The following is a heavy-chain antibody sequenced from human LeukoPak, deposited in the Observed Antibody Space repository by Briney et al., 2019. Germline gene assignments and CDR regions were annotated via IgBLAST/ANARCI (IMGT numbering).Heavy chain of an antibody. CDR1: GGTFSSYA. D-gene: IGHD5-18*01. V-gene: IGHV1-69*06. J-gene: IGHJ4*02. CDR3: ARSHGRRWLWFDY. CDR2: IIPIFGTA. Sequence: WASVTVSCKASGGTFSSYAIRGVRQAPGRGLEGMGGIIPIFGTANYAQKFQGRVTITADKSTSTAYMELSSLRSEDTAVYYCARSHGRRWLWFDYWGQGTLVTVSS.